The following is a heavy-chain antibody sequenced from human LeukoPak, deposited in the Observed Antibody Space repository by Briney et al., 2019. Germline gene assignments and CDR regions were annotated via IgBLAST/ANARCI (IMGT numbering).Heavy chain of an antibody. Sequence: GGSLRLSCADCGFTFSLYAMKWVRQAPGAGLEWASYINDDSSDIHYAGSVRGRFTISRDDARKTLYLQLSSRRVEDTAVYYCARDTFQPGLIDSWGQGTLVTVSS. CDR1: GFTFSLYA. CDR2: INDDSSDI. J-gene: IGHJ4*02. CDR3: ARDTFQPGLIDS. V-gene: IGHV3-21*05. D-gene: IGHD2-2*01.